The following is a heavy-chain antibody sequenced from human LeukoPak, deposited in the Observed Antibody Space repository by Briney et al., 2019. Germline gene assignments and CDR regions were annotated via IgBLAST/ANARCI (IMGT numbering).Heavy chain of an antibody. Sequence: SVKVSCKASGYTFTSYDINWVRQAPGQGLEWMGRIIPIFGTANYAQKFQGRVTITTDESTSTAYMELSSLRSEDTAVYYCARDLPSGWYDWGKGTTVTVSS. CDR1: GYTFTSYD. CDR3: ARDLPSGWYD. J-gene: IGHJ6*04. V-gene: IGHV1-69*05. D-gene: IGHD6-19*01. CDR2: IIPIFGTA.